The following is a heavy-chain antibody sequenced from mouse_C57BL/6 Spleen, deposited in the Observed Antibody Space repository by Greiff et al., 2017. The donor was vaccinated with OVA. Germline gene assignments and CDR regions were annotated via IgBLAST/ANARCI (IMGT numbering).Heavy chain of an antibody. Sequence: DVMLVESGGGLVKPGGSLKLSCAASGFTFSDYGMHWVRQAPEKGLEWVAYISSGSSTIYYADTVKGRFTISRDNAKNTLFLQMTSLRSEDTAMYYCARYDYDGGSLDYWGQGTTLTVSS. V-gene: IGHV5-17*01. CDR3: ARYDYDGGSLDY. D-gene: IGHD2-4*01. CDR1: GFTFSDYG. J-gene: IGHJ2*01. CDR2: ISSGSSTI.